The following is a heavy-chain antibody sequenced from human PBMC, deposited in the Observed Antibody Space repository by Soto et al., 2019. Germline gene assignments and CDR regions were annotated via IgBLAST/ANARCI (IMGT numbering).Heavy chain of an antibody. CDR1: GYTLTELS. Sequence: ASVKVSCKVSGYTLTELSMHWVRQAPGKGLEWMGGFDPEDGETIYAQKFQGRVTMTEDTSTDTAYMELSSLRSEDTAVYYCATTVSGWSNFDYWGQGTLVTSPQ. J-gene: IGHJ4*02. CDR2: FDPEDGET. D-gene: IGHD6-19*01. CDR3: ATTVSGWSNFDY. V-gene: IGHV1-24*01.